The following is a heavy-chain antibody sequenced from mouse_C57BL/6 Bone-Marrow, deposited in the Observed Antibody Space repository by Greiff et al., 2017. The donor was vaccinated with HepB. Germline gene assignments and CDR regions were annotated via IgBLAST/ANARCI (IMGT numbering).Heavy chain of an antibody. V-gene: IGHV5-4*01. Sequence: EVKLMESGGGLVKPGGSLKLSCAASGFTFSSYAMSWVRQTPEKRLEWVATISDGGSYTYYPDNVKGRFTISRDNAKNNLYLQMSHLKSEDTAMYYCARDGNSNYVSAMDYWGQGTSVTVSS. J-gene: IGHJ4*01. D-gene: IGHD2-5*01. CDR1: GFTFSSYA. CDR3: ARDGNSNYVSAMDY. CDR2: ISDGGSYT.